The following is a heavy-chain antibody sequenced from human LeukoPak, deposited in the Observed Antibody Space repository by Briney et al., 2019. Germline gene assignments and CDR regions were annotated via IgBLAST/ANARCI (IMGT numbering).Heavy chain of an antibody. V-gene: IGHV1-18*04. CDR1: GYTFTGYY. CDR3: ARVRRVIGFDL. Sequence: ASVKVSCKASGYTFTGYYMHWVRQAPGQGLEWMGWISAYNGNTNYAQKLQGRVTMTTDTSTSTAYMELRSLRSDDTAVYYCARVRRVIGFDLWGRGTLVTVSS. J-gene: IGHJ2*01. CDR2: ISAYNGNT. D-gene: IGHD3-10*01.